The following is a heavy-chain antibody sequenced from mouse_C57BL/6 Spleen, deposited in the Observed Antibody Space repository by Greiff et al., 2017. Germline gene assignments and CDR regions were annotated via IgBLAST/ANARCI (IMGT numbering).Heavy chain of an antibody. CDR2: INYDGSST. J-gene: IGHJ1*03. CDR3: ARERIYYYGSRGYWYFDV. CDR1: GFTFSDYY. D-gene: IGHD1-1*01. Sequence: EVKLVESEGGLVQPGSSMKLSCTASGFTFSDYYMAWVRQVPEKGLEWVANINYDGSSTYYLDSLKSRFIISRDNAKNILYLQMSSLKSEDTATYYCARERIYYYGSRGYWYFDVWGTGTTVTVSS. V-gene: IGHV5-16*01.